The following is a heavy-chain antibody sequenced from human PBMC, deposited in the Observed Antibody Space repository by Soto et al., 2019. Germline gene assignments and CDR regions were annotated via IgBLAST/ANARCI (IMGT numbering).Heavy chain of an antibody. Sequence: GASVKVSCKASGGTFSSYAISWVRQAPGQGLEWMGGIIPIFGTANYAQKFQGRVTITADKSTSTAYMELSSLRSEDTAVYYCAREGTVTSNWYFDLWGSDHLVTVSS. D-gene: IGHD4-17*01. CDR1: GGTFSSYA. V-gene: IGHV1-69*06. J-gene: IGHJ2*01. CDR2: IIPIFGTA. CDR3: AREGTVTSNWYFDL.